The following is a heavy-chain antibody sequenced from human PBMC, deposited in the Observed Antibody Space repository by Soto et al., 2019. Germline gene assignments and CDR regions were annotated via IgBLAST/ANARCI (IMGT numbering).Heavy chain of an antibody. V-gene: IGHV3-64*02. J-gene: IGHJ2*01. D-gene: IGHD3-22*01. Sequence: TGGSLRLSCAASGFTFSSYAMHWVRQAPGKGLEYVSAISSNGGSTYYADSVKGRFTISRDNSKNTLYLQMGSLRAEDMAVYYCARPAYYDSSGYYDWYFDLWGRGTLVTAPQ. CDR1: GFTFSSYA. CDR2: ISSNGGST. CDR3: ARPAYYDSSGYYDWYFDL.